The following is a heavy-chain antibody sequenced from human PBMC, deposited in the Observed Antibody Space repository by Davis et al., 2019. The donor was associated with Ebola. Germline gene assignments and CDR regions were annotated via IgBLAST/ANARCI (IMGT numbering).Heavy chain of an antibody. Sequence: MPSETLSLTCIVSGGSISSSSYYWAWIRQPPGKGLEWIGSVYYDGSTYYNPSLKSRVTISVDTSKNQFSLKLSSVTAADTAVYYCARGGRGAFDIWGQGTMVTVSS. CDR3: ARGGRGAFDI. V-gene: IGHV4-39*07. CDR2: VYYDGST. J-gene: IGHJ3*02. CDR1: GGSISSSSYY. D-gene: IGHD3/OR15-3a*01.